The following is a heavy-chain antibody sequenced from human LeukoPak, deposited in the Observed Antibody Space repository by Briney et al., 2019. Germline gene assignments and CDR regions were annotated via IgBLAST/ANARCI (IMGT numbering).Heavy chain of an antibody. Sequence: ASVKVSCKPSVYTFTNYGISWVRQAPGLGLEWMGWISAYNGNTNYAQKVQGRVTMTTDTSTSTAYLELRSLRFDDTAVYYCARDQSVRLLQTSSTYFKHVFAIWGQGSMVTVSS. J-gene: IGHJ3*02. D-gene: IGHD6-13*01. CDR1: VYTFTNYG. V-gene: IGHV1-18*01. CDR3: ARDQSVRLLQTSSTYFKHVFAI. CDR2: ISAYNGNT.